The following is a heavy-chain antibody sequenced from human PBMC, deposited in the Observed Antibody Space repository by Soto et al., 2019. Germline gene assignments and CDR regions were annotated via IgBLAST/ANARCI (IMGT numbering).Heavy chain of an antibody. Sequence: GGSLRLSCAASGFTFSSYWMSWVRQAPGKGLEWVSAISGSGGSTYYAESVKGRFTISRDNSKNTLYLQMNSLRAEDTALYYCAKDLRYDYGARTGFDYWGQGALVTVSS. D-gene: IGHD4-17*01. CDR3: AKDLRYDYGARTGFDY. V-gene: IGHV3-23*01. J-gene: IGHJ4*02. CDR1: GFTFSSYW. CDR2: ISGSGGST.